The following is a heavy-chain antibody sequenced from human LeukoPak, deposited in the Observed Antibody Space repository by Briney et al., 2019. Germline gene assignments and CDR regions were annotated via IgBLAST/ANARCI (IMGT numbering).Heavy chain of an antibody. CDR3: GRLGGYDTFVY. Sequence: GESLKISYKGSGYSFTSYWIGWVRQLPGEGLELMGIIYPGDSDTRYSPSLEGPATISADSSIRTAYLLWSRLNASTTAMYCGGRLGGYDTFVYWGQGALVTVSS. J-gene: IGHJ4*02. CDR1: GYSFTSYW. D-gene: IGHD5-12*01. CDR2: IYPGDSDT. V-gene: IGHV5-51*01.